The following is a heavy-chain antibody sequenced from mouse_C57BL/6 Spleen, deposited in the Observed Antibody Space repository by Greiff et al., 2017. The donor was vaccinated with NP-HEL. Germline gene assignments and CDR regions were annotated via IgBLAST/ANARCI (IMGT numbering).Heavy chain of an antibody. CDR3: ARFPEYSNYVAWFAY. D-gene: IGHD2-5*01. CDR2: IDPSDSET. Sequence: VQLQQPGAELVRPGSSVKLSCKASGYTFTSYWMHWVKQRPIQGLEWIGNIDPSDSETHYNQKFKDKATLTVDKSSSTAYMQLSSLTSEDSAVYYCARFPEYSNYVAWFAYWGQGTLVTVSA. J-gene: IGHJ3*01. CDR1: GYTFTSYW. V-gene: IGHV1-52*01.